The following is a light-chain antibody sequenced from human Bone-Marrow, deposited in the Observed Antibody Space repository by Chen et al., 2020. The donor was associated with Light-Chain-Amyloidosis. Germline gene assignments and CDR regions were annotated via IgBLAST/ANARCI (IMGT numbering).Light chain of an antibody. CDR2: EVT. CDR1: SSDVGGDNH. J-gene: IGLJ1*01. CDR3: SSYTITNTLV. V-gene: IGLV2-14*01. Sequence: QSALTQPAPASGSPGKSITISCTGTSSDVGGDNHVSWYQQHPDKAPKLMIYEVTNRPSWVPDRFSGSKSDNTASLTISGLQTEDEADYFCSSYTITNTLVFGSGTRVTVL.